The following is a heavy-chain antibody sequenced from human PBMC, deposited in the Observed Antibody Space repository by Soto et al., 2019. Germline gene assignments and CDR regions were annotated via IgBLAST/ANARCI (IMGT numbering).Heavy chain of an antibody. D-gene: IGHD2-2*02. CDR2: IDWDDDK. Sequence: SGPTLVNPTQTFTLTWTFSGFSLCTSGICVSWILQPPGKALEWLALIDWDDDKYYSTSLKTRLTISKYTSKNQVVLTMTNMDPVDTATYYCARSASCYSNHYYRLDVWGQGTTVTVSS. J-gene: IGHJ6*02. CDR3: ARSASCYSNHYYRLDV. V-gene: IGHV2-70*01. CDR1: GFSLCTSGIC.